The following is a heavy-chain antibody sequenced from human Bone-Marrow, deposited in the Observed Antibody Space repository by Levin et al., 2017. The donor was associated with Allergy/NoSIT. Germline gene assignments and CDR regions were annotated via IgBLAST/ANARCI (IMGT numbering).Heavy chain of an antibody. CDR2: IRASGEET. CDR3: VRGIRAPDY. J-gene: IGHJ4*02. D-gene: IGHD3-10*01. CDR1: GFTFRNYD. Sequence: ASVKVSCGASGFTFRNYDMKWVRRAPGKGLEWVSGIRASGEETFYADSVKGRFSISRDNSRNSLFLQMNSLRDEDTAIYYCVRGIRAPDYWGQGTLVTVSS. V-gene: IGHV3-23*01.